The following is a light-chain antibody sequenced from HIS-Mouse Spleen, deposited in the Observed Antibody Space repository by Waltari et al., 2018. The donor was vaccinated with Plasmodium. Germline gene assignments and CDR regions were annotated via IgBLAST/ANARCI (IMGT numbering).Light chain of an antibody. CDR2: DVS. V-gene: IGLV2-11*01. J-gene: IGLJ1*01. CDR3: CSYAGSYTYV. CDR1: SSDVGGYHY. Sequence: QSALTQPRSVSGSPGQSVTISCTGTSSDVGGYHYVSWYQQHPGKAPKLMIYDVSKRPSGGPVRFSGSKSGNTASLTISGLQAEDEADYYCCSYAGSYTYVFGTGTKVTVL.